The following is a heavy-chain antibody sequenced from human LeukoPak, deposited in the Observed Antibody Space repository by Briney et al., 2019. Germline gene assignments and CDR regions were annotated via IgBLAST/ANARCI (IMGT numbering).Heavy chain of an antibody. CDR2: IYYSGST. J-gene: IGHJ5*02. V-gene: IGHV4-39*01. CDR1: GGSISSTYYY. D-gene: IGHD4-17*01. Sequence: SETLSLTCIVSGGSISSTYYYWPWLRQPPGEGLEWIGSIYYSGSTYYNPSLKSRVTISVDTSKNQFSLKLSSVTAADTAVYYCARRYGDYAWFDPWGQGTLGTVSS. CDR3: ARRYGDYAWFDP.